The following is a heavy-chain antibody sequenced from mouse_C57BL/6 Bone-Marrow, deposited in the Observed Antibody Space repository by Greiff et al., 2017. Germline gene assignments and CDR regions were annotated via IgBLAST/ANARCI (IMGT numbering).Heavy chain of an antibody. CDR2: IYPGSGST. D-gene: IGHD2-5*01. J-gene: IGHJ2*01. CDR3: ARSAAYYSNYDY. CDR1: GYTFTSYW. Sequence: VQLQQSGAELVKPGASVKMSCKASGYTFTSYWITWVKQRPGQGLEWIGDIYPGSGSTNYNEKFKSKATLTVDTSSSTAYMQLSSLTSEDSAVYYCARSAAYYSNYDYWGQGTTLTVSS. V-gene: IGHV1-55*01.